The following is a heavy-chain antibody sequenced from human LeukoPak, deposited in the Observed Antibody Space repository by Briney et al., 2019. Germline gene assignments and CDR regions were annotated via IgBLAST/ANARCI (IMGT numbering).Heavy chain of an antibody. CDR1: GGSVSSGSYY. V-gene: IGHV4-61*01. D-gene: IGHD3-10*01. J-gene: IGHJ4*02. Sequence: SETLSLTCTVSGGSVSSGSYYWSWIRQPPGKGLEWIGYIYYSVSTNYNPSLKSRVTISVDTSKNQFSLKLSSVTAADTAVYYRARRGSGSYHDYWGQGTLVTVSS. CDR2: IYYSVST. CDR3: ARRGSGSYHDY.